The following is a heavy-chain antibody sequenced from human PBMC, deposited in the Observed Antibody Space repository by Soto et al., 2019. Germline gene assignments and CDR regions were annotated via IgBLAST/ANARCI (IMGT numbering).Heavy chain of an antibody. CDR2: INAGNGNT. Sequence: ASVKVSCKASGYTFTSYAMHWVRQAPGQRLEWMGWINAGNGNTKYSQKFQGRVTITRDTSASTAYMELSSLRSEDTAVYYCARDRDSSWPHADYWGQGTLVTVSS. J-gene: IGHJ4*02. CDR1: GYTFTSYA. CDR3: ARDRDSSWPHADY. D-gene: IGHD6-13*01. V-gene: IGHV1-3*01.